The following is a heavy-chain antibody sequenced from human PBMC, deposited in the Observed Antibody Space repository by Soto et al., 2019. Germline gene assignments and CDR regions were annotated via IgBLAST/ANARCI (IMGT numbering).Heavy chain of an antibody. V-gene: IGHV3-11*01. CDR3: ARGGGYYDSAGYFEPNWFDP. CDR1: GCSCIDYN. J-gene: IGHJ5*02. Sequence: GSSLRRYCAGSGCSCIDYNKTWIRQAPGKGLEWLSYISSSGDSIYYADSVKGRFTISRDSAKNSLYLQMSSLRAEDTAVYYCARGGGYYDSAGYFEPNWFDPWGQGTLVTVSS. CDR2: ISSSGDSI. D-gene: IGHD3-22*01.